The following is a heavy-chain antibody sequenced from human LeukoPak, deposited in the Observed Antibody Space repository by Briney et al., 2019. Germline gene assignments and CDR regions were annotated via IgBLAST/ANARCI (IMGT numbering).Heavy chain of an antibody. CDR3: ARRAASAIVYYYFYMDV. J-gene: IGHJ6*03. CDR1: GGSISSYY. Sequence: PSETLSLTCTVSGGSISSYYWSWIRQPPGKGLEWIGYIYYSGSTNYNPSLKGRVTMSVDTSKNQFSLKLNSVTAADTAVYYCARRAASAIVYYYFYMDVWGKGTTVTVSS. D-gene: IGHD2-2*02. CDR2: IYYSGST. V-gene: IGHV4-59*01.